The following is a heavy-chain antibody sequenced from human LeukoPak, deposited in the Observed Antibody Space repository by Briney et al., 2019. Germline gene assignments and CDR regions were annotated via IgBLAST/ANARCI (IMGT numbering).Heavy chain of an antibody. V-gene: IGHV3-66*01. D-gene: IGHD3-3*01. CDR3: ARDSADYYDFWSGYGSYGMDV. J-gene: IGHJ6*02. CDR2: IYSGGST. Sequence: GGSLRLSCAASGFTFSSYWMHWVRQAPGKGLEWVSVIYSGGSTYYADSVKGRFTISRDNSKNTLYLQMNSLRAEDTAVYYCARDSADYYDFWSGYGSYGMDVWGQGTTVTVSS. CDR1: GFTFSSYW.